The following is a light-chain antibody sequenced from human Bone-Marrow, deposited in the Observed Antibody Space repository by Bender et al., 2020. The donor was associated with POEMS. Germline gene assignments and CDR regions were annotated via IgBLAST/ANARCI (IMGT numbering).Light chain of an antibody. CDR1: NSDVGAYNR. CDR3: SSYEGSNSHVI. J-gene: IGLJ2*01. Sequence: QSALTQPPSVSGSPGQSVTISCTGTNSDVGAYNRVAWYQQAPGTAPKLMILRVSNRPSGVPNRFSGSKSGNTASLTISGLRAEDEADYYCSSYEGSNSHVIFGGGTKLSVL. V-gene: IGLV2-18*02. CDR2: RVS.